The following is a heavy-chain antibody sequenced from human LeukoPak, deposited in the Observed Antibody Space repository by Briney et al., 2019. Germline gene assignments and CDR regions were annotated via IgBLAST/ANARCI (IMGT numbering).Heavy chain of an antibody. CDR2: LSGSGEII. V-gene: IGHV3-11*01. Sequence: GGSLRLSCAASGFTISDYYMSWVRQAPGKGLEWVSFLSGSGEIIYYADSVKGRFTISRDNAKNSLYLQMNSLRAEDTAVYHCARAGQNNWFDPWGQGTLVTVSS. J-gene: IGHJ5*02. CDR1: GFTISDYY. CDR3: ARAGQNNWFDP.